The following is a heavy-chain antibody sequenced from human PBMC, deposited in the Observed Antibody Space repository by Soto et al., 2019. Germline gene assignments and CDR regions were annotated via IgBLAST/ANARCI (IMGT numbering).Heavy chain of an antibody. CDR1: GYTFTNYA. D-gene: IGHD1-26*01. CDR3: ARDVGATGD. Sequence: QVQLVQSGAEGKKPGASVKDSCKASGYTFTNYAMHWVRQAPGQRLEWMGWINAGNGNTQYSQKFQGRVTITRDTSASTADRELSSLRSEDTAVYYCARDVGATGDWGQGTLVTVSS. J-gene: IGHJ4*02. CDR2: INAGNGNT. V-gene: IGHV1-3*01.